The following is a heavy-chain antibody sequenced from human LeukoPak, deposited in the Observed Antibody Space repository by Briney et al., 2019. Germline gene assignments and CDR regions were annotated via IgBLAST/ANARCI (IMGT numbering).Heavy chain of an antibody. Sequence: GGSLRLSCAASGFTVSSNCISWVRQAPGKGLECVSVSYSGGSTDYADSVKGLFTISRDNSKNTLYLQMNSLRTEDTAVYYCARGVIRGIDAFDIWGQGTMVTVSS. V-gene: IGHV3-66*02. CDR3: ARGVIRGIDAFDI. J-gene: IGHJ3*02. CDR1: GFTVSSNC. D-gene: IGHD3-10*01. CDR2: SYSGGST.